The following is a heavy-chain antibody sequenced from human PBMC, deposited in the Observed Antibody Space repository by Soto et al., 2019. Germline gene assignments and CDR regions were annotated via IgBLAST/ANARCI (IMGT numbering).Heavy chain of an antibody. Sequence: GGSLRLSCAASGFTFDDYTMHWVRQAPGKGLGWVSLISWDGGSTYYADSVKGRFTISRDNSKNSLYLQMNSLRTEDTALYYCASGIAAREGVRIDYWGQGTLVTVPQ. V-gene: IGHV3-43*01. CDR3: ASGIAAREGVRIDY. J-gene: IGHJ4*02. D-gene: IGHD6-6*01. CDR2: ISWDGGST. CDR1: GFTFDDYT.